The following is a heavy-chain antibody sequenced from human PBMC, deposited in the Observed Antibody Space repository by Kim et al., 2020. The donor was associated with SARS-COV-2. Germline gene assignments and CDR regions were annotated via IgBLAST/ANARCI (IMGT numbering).Heavy chain of an antibody. CDR2: IDADNGNT. Sequence: ASVKVSCKASGYTFTSYAFHWVRQAPGQRLEWMGWIDADNGNTKNSQKFQGRVTITRDTSASTAYMELSSLRSEDTAVYYCARNEDYWGQGTLVTVAS. V-gene: IGHV1-3*01. J-gene: IGHJ4*02. CDR3: ARNEDY. CDR1: GYTFTSYA.